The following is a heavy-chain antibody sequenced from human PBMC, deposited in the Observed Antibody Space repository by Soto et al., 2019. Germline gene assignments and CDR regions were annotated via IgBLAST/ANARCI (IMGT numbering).Heavy chain of an antibody. CDR3: TTDTYYYDSSGFDY. J-gene: IGHJ4*02. CDR1: GFPFSNAW. V-gene: IGHV3-15*07. D-gene: IGHD3-22*01. CDR2: IKSKTDGGTT. Sequence: GGSLRLSCAASGFPFSNAWMNWVRQAPGKGLEWVGRIKSKTDGGTTDYAAPVKGRFTISRDDSKNTLYLQMNSLKTEDTAVYYCTTDTYYYDSSGFDYWGQGTLVTVSS.